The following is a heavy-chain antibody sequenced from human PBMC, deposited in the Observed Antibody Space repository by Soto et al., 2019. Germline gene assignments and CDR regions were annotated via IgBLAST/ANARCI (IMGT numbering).Heavy chain of an antibody. D-gene: IGHD2-2*01. V-gene: IGHV1-3*01. CDR3: ARDPHHCSSTSCPPPYFDY. CDR2: INAGNGNT. J-gene: IGHJ4*02. Sequence: GASVKVSCKASGYTFTSYAMHWVRQAPGQRLEWMGWINAGNGNTKYSQKFQGRVTITRDTSASTAYMELSSLRSEDTAVYYCARDPHHCSSTSCPPPYFDYWGQGTLVTVSS. CDR1: GYTFTSYA.